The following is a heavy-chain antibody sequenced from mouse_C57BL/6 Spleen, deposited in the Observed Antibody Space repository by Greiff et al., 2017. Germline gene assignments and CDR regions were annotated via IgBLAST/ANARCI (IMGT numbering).Heavy chain of an antibody. Sequence: QVQLQQSGAELVKPGASVKLSCKASGYPFTEYSIHWVKQRSGQGLAWIGWFYPGGGSIKYNQKFDDKATLTADKSSSTVYMELSRLTSEDSAVYVCARNEGWSLGRWFGYWGQGTLVTVSA. V-gene: IGHV1-62-2*01. CDR2: FYPGGGSI. CDR1: GYPFTEYS. CDR3: ARNEGWSLGRWFGY. D-gene: IGHD2-3*01. J-gene: IGHJ3*01.